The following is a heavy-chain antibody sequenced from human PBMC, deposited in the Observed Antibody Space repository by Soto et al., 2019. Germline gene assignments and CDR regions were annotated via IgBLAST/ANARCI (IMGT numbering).Heavy chain of an antibody. CDR2: MNFNSGNT. D-gene: IGHD2-15*01. Sequence: GASVKVSCKASGYTLTSYDINWVRQATGQGLEWMGWMNFNSGNTGYAQKFQGRVTMTRDTSISTAYMELSSLRAEDTAVYYCARVVVVAAPYMDVWGKGTTVTVSS. J-gene: IGHJ6*03. V-gene: IGHV1-8*01. CDR3: ARVVVVAAPYMDV. CDR1: GYTLTSYD.